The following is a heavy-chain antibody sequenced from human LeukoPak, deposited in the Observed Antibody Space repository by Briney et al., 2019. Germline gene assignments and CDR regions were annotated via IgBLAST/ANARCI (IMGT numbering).Heavy chain of an antibody. D-gene: IGHD2-15*01. CDR1: GGTFSSYA. CDR3: ARDRVVVAATVGWFDP. V-gene: IGHV1-69*04. Sequence: SVKVSCKASGGTFSSYAISWVRQAPGQGLEWMGRIIPILGIANYAQKFQGRVTITADKSTSTAYMELSSLRSEDTAVYYCARDRVVVAATVGWFDPWGQGTLVTVSS. CDR2: IIPILGIA. J-gene: IGHJ5*02.